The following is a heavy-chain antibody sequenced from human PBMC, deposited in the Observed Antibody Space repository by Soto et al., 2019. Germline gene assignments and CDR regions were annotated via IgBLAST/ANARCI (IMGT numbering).Heavy chain of an antibody. Sequence: GGSLRLSCAASGFTFSSYGMHWVRQAPGKGLEWVAVIWYDGSNKYYADSVKGRFTISRDNSKNTLYLQMNSLRAEDTAVYYCARGIRYFDWFRYYYYMDVWGKGTTVTVSS. CDR1: GFTFSSYG. D-gene: IGHD3-9*01. J-gene: IGHJ6*03. CDR3: ARGIRYFDWFRYYYYMDV. CDR2: IWYDGSNK. V-gene: IGHV3-33*01.